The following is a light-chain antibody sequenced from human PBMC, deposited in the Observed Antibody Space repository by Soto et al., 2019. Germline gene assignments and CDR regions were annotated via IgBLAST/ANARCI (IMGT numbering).Light chain of an antibody. CDR3: QQRNSYPIT. Sequence: PAERATLSCRASLSVRNNYLAWYQQKPGQAPRLLIYGAASRATGIPDRISGSGSGTDDSPTIIRRVQPEDSATYYCQQRNSYPITFGQGTRLEIK. J-gene: IGKJ5*01. CDR2: GAA. CDR1: LSVRNNY. V-gene: IGKV3D-20*02.